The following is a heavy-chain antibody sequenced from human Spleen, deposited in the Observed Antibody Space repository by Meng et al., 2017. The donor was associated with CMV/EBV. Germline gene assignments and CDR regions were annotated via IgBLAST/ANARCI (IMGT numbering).Heavy chain of an antibody. D-gene: IGHD6-6*01. CDR3: AVPHHSSSSEYYYYGMDV. J-gene: IGHJ6*02. V-gene: IGHV1-18*01. Sequence: ASVKVSCKASGYYFTTQGISWVRQAPGQGLEWMGWISPYNGNTDHAQKFQGRVIMTTDTSTNTAYMELRSLRSDDTAVYYCAVPHHSSSSEYYYYGMDVWGQGTTVTVSS. CDR1: GYYFTTQG. CDR2: ISPYNGNT.